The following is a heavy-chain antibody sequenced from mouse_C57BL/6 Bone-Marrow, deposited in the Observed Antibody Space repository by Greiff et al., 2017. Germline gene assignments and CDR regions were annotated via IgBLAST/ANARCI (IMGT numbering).Heavy chain of an antibody. CDR2: IWRGGST. Sequence: VQLQESGPGLVQPSQSLSITCTVSGFSLTSYGVHWVRQSPGKGLEWLGVIWRGGSTDYNAAFMSRLSITKDNSKSQVFFKMNSLQADDTAIYYCAKNRGYGSSYGYAIDYWGQGTSVTDSS. CDR1: GFSLTSYG. V-gene: IGHV2-5*01. CDR3: AKNRGYGSSYGYAIDY. J-gene: IGHJ4*01. D-gene: IGHD1-1*01.